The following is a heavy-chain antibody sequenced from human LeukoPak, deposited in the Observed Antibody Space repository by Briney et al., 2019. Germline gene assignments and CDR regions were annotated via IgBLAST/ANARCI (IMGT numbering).Heavy chain of an antibody. CDR3: ARSVGLGDFWRYYMDV. V-gene: IGHV1-2*02. Sequence: ASVKVSCKASGYTFTGYYMHWVRQAPGQGLEWMGWINPNSGGTNYAQKFQGRVTMTRDTSISTAYMELSRLRSDDTAVYYCARSVGLGDFWRYYMDVWGKGTTVTVSS. J-gene: IGHJ6*03. CDR1: GYTFTGYY. CDR2: INPNSGGT. D-gene: IGHD3-3*01.